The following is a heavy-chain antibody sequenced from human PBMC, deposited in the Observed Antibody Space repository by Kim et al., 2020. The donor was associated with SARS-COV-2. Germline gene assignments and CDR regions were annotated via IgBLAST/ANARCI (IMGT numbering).Heavy chain of an antibody. D-gene: IGHD5-18*01. CDR3: AVNTAIDYYYYYYGMDV. V-gene: IGHV3-21*01. CDR2: ISSSSSYI. CDR1: GFTFSSYS. Sequence: GGSLRLSCAASGFTFSSYSMNWVRQAPGKGLEWVSSISSSSSYIYYADSVKGRFTISRDNAKNSLYLQMNSLRAEDTAVYYCAVNTAIDYYYYYYGMDVWGQGTTVTVSS. J-gene: IGHJ6*02.